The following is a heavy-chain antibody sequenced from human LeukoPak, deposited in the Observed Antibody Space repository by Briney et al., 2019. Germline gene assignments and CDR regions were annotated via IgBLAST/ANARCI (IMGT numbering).Heavy chain of an antibody. CDR1: GGSISSYY. Sequence: SETLSLTCTVSGGSISSYYWSWIRQPPGKGLEWIGYIYYSGSTNYNPSLKSRVTISVDTSKNQFSLKLSPVTAADTAVYYCARGGFRWFDPWGQGTLVTVSS. J-gene: IGHJ5*02. CDR3: ARGGFRWFDP. CDR2: IYYSGST. V-gene: IGHV4-59*01.